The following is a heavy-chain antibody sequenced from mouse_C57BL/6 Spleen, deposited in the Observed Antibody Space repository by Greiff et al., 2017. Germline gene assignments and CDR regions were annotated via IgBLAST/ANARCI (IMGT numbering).Heavy chain of an antibody. CDR3: ARSWLNYYAMDY. J-gene: IGHJ4*01. V-gene: IGHV1-82*01. CDR2: IYPGDGDT. CDR1: GYAFSSSW. Sequence: VMLVESGPELVKPGASVKISCKASGYAFSSSWMNWVKQRPGKGLEWIGRIYPGDGDTNYNGKFKGKATLTADKSSSTAYMQLSSLTSEDSAVYFCARSWLNYYAMDYWGQGTSVTVSS. D-gene: IGHD2-2*01.